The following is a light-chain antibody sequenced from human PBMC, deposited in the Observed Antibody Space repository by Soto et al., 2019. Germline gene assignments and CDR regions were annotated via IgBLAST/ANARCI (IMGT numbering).Light chain of an antibody. CDR1: QSITSY. Sequence: DIQMPQSPSSLSASVGDSVSITCRASQSITSYLNWYQHKPGQAPKLLIFASSSLQSGVPSRFSGRISGTSCILTISSLQPEDFATYYCQQSYSVPLTFGGGTKVEMK. J-gene: IGKJ4*01. CDR3: QQSYSVPLT. CDR2: ASS. V-gene: IGKV1-39*01.